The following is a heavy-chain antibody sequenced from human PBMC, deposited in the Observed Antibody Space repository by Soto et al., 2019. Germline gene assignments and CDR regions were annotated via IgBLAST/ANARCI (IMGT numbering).Heavy chain of an antibody. Sequence: QISLRESGPTLVKATQTLTLTCTFSGFSLKNGGVGVAWVRQPPGKALEWVALIYWNDDKRYSPSLKSRLSITKDTSRNQVVLTMTNVDPVDTATYYCAHKLDTVDWFDPWGQGTLVTVSS. CDR3: AHKLDTVDWFDP. CDR2: IYWNDDK. J-gene: IGHJ5*02. D-gene: IGHD5-18*01. V-gene: IGHV2-5*01. CDR1: GFSLKNGGVG.